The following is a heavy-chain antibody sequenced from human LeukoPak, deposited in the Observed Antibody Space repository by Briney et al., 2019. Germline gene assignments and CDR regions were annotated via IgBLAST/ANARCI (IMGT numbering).Heavy chain of an antibody. CDR2: IYINGNT. CDR1: GFTVSSNY. CDR3: ARASHFGDYAD. Sequence: GGSLRLSCAASGFTVSSNYMSWVRQAPGKGLEWVSIIYINGNTYYEDSVKGRFTISRDDCKNTVYLQMNSLRTEDTAVYYCARASHFGDYADWGQGTLVTVSS. J-gene: IGHJ4*02. D-gene: IGHD4-17*01. V-gene: IGHV3-53*01.